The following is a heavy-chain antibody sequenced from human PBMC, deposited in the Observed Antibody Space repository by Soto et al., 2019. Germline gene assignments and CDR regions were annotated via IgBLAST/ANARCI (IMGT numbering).Heavy chain of an antibody. CDR2: IKSKTDGGTT. CDR1: GFTFSNAW. V-gene: IGHV3-15*07. J-gene: IGHJ6*02. CDR3: TTAKRVGPIAGALNHYYNGMDV. Sequence: WGSLRLSCAASGFTFSNAWMNWVRQAPGKGLEWVGRIKSKTDGGTTDYAAPVKGRFTISRDDSKNTLYLQMNSLKTEDTAVNYCTTAKRVGPIAGALNHYYNGMDVWGQGTTVTGSS. D-gene: IGHD6-19*01.